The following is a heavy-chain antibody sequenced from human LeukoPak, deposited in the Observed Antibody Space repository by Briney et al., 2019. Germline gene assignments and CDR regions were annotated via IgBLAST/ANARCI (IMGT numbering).Heavy chain of an antibody. J-gene: IGHJ5*02. CDR3: ARGEGDYSWFDP. V-gene: IGHV1-69*13. Sequence: ASVKVFCRASGGTFSSYAISWVRQAPGQGLEWMGGIIPIFGTANYAQKFQGRVTITADESTSTAYMELSSLRSEDTAVDYCARGEGDYSWFDPWGQGTLVTVSS. D-gene: IGHD2-21*02. CDR1: GGTFSSYA. CDR2: IIPIFGTA.